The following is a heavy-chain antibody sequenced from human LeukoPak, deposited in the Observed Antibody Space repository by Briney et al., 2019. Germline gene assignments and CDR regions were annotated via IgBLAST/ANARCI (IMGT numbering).Heavy chain of an antibody. CDR3: ARSGYYYDSSGYYSLPFDY. D-gene: IGHD3-22*01. V-gene: IGHV4-59*08. Sequence: SETLSLTCTVSGGSISSYYWSWIRQPPGKGLEWIGYIYYSGSTNYNPSLKSRVTISVDTSKNQFSLKLSSVTAADTAVYYCARSGYYYDSSGYYSLPFDYWGQGTLVTVSS. CDR1: GGSISSYY. J-gene: IGHJ4*02. CDR2: IYYSGST.